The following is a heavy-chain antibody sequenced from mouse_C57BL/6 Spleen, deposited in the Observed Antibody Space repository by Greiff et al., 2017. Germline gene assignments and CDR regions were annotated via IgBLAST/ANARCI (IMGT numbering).Heavy chain of an antibody. D-gene: IGHD2-4*01. V-gene: IGHV5-16*01. CDR3: ARGSDYDDYFDY. J-gene: IGHJ2*01. CDR2: INYDGSST. Sequence: EVKLVESEGGLVQPGSSMKLSCTASGFTFSDYYMAWVRQVPEKGLEWVANINYDGSSTYYLDSLKSRFIISRDNAKNILYLQMSSLKSEDTATYYCARGSDYDDYFDYWGQGTTLTVSS. CDR1: GFTFSDYY.